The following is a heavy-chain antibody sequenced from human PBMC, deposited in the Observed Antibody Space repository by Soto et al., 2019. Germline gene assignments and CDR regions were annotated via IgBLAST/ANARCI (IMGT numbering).Heavy chain of an antibody. D-gene: IGHD4-17*01. Sequence: EVQLVESGGGLVQPGGSLRLSCAASGFTFSSYSMNWVRQAPGKGLEWVTYISSSSSTPYYVDSVKGRFTISRDNAKNSLYVQMSMLRDEDTAVYCCARDPGDYGEYGMDVWGQGTTVTVSS. J-gene: IGHJ6*02. CDR2: ISSSSSTP. V-gene: IGHV3-48*02. CDR3: ARDPGDYGEYGMDV. CDR1: GFTFSSYS.